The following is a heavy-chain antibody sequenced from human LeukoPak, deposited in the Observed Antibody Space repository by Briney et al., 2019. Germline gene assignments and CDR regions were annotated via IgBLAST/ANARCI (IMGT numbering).Heavy chain of an antibody. CDR1: GGSISSYY. Sequence: SETLSLTCTVSGGSISSYYWSWIRQPPGKGLEWIGYIYYSGSTNYNPSLKSRVTISVDTSKNRFSLKLSSVTAADTAVYYCARWGDYYDSSGYYRNFDYWGQGTLVTVSS. CDR3: ARWGDYYDSSGYYRNFDY. CDR2: IYYSGST. J-gene: IGHJ4*02. D-gene: IGHD3-22*01. V-gene: IGHV4-59*01.